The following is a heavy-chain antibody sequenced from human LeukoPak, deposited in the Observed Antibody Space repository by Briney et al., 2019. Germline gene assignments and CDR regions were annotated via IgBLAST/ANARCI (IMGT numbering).Heavy chain of an antibody. CDR1: GGSISGYY. Sequence: SETLSLTCTVSGGSISGYYWNRIRQPAGKGLEWIGRMYSSGSTSYNPSLTSRVTMSVDTSENQFSLNLNSVTAADTAFYYCARGRAYYDSSGFFNYWGQGILVTVSS. CDR2: MYSSGST. D-gene: IGHD3-22*01. V-gene: IGHV4-4*07. J-gene: IGHJ4*02. CDR3: ARGRAYYDSSGFFNY.